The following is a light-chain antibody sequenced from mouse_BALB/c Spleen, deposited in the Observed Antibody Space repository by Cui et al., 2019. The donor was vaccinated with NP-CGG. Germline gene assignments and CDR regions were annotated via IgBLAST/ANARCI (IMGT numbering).Light chain of an antibody. Sequence: QAVVTQESALTTSPGETVTLTCRSSTGAVTTSNYANWVQEKPDHLFTGLIGSTNNRPPGVPARFSGSLIGDKAALTITGAQTGDEAIYFCALWYSNHWVFGGGTKLTVL. V-gene: IGLV1*01. CDR2: STN. CDR1: TGAVTTSNY. CDR3: ALWYSNHWV. J-gene: IGLJ1*01.